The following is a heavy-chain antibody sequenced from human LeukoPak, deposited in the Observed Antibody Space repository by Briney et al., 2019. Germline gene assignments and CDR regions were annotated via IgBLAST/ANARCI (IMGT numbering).Heavy chain of an antibody. J-gene: IGHJ4*02. Sequence: GASVKVSCKASGYTFTGYYMHWVRQAPGQGLEWMGWINPNSGGTNYAQKFQGRVTMTRDTSISTAYMELSRLRSDDTAVYYSARLYRIVGATSEDYWGQGTLVTVSS. CDR3: ARLYRIVGATSEDY. V-gene: IGHV1-2*02. D-gene: IGHD1-26*01. CDR1: GYTFTGYY. CDR2: INPNSGGT.